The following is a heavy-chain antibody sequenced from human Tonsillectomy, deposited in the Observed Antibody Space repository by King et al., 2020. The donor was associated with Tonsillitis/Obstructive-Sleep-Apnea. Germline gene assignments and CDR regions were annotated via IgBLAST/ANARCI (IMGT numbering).Heavy chain of an antibody. V-gene: IGHV4-59*11. CDR2: IYYSGST. Sequence: QLQESGPGLVKPSETLSLTCTVSGGSISSHYWSWIRQPPGKGLEWLGYIYYSGSTNYNPSLKSRVTISVDTSKNQFSLKLSSVTAADTAVYYCARDMVLEAGGDAFDIWGQGTMVTVSS. CDR3: ARDMVLEAGGDAFDI. CDR1: GGSISSHY. D-gene: IGHD2-8*01. J-gene: IGHJ3*02.